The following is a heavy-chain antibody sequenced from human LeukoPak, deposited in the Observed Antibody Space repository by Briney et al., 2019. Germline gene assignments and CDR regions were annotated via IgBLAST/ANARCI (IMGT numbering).Heavy chain of an antibody. CDR2: ISAYNGNT. CDR3: ARGRVPQYYYYYYGMDV. J-gene: IGHJ6*02. Sequence: ASVKVSCKASGYTFTGYYMHWVRQAPGQGLEWMGWISAYNGNTNYAQKLQGRVTMTTDTSTSTAYMELRSLRSDDTAVYYCARGRVPQYYYYYYGMDVWGQGATVTVSS. CDR1: GYTFTGYY. V-gene: IGHV1-18*04.